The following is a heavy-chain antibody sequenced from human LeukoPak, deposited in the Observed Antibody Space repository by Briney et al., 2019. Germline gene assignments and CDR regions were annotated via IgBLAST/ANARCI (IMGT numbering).Heavy chain of an antibody. CDR3: ARAGDSSGYSDY. CDR1: GGSFSGYY. V-gene: IGHV4-34*01. D-gene: IGHD3-22*01. Sequence: KSSETLSLTCAVYGGSFSGYYWSWIRQPPGKGLEWIGEINHRGSTNYNPSLKSRVTISVDTSKNQFSLKLSSVTAADTAAYYCARAGDSSGYSDYWGQGTLVTVSS. J-gene: IGHJ4*02. CDR2: INHRGST.